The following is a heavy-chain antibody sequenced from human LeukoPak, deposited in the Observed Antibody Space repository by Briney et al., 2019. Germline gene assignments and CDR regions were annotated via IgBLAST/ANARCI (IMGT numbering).Heavy chain of an antibody. V-gene: IGHV3-30*02. J-gene: IGHJ6*04. Sequence: GGSLRLSCAASGFIFRTYGMHWVRQAPGKGLEWVAFIKYDETNKHYEDSAKGRFIISRDNSENTLYLQMNSLRTEDTAVYYCARAPIRAGGNLDVWGKGTTVTVFS. CDR2: IKYDETNK. CDR3: ARAPIRAGGNLDV. D-gene: IGHD4-23*01. CDR1: GFIFRTYG.